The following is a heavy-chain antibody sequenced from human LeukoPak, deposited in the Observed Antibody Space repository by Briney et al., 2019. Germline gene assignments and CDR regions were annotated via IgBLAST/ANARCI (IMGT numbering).Heavy chain of an antibody. J-gene: IGHJ4*02. Sequence: SETLSLTCTVSGGSISSYYWSWIRQPPGKGLEWIGYTYYSGSTNYNPSLKSRVTISVDTSKNQFSLKLSSVTAADTAVYYCARELLGYCTNGVCYTGYYFDYWGQGTLVTVSS. D-gene: IGHD2-8*01. CDR2: TYYSGST. CDR3: ARELLGYCTNGVCYTGYYFDY. CDR1: GGSISSYY. V-gene: IGHV4-59*01.